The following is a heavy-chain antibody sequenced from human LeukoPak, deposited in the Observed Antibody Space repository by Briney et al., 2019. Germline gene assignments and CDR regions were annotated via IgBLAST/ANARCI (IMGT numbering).Heavy chain of an antibody. CDR2: ISYDGSNK. D-gene: IGHD3-22*01. Sequence: GGSLRLSCAASGFTFSSFAMHWVRQAPGKGLEWVAVISYDGSNKYYADSVKGRFTISRDNSKNTLYLQMNSLRAEDTAVYYCARDMNYYDSSGYGYWGQGTLVTVSS. V-gene: IGHV3-30-3*01. J-gene: IGHJ4*02. CDR3: ARDMNYYDSSGYGY. CDR1: GFTFSSFA.